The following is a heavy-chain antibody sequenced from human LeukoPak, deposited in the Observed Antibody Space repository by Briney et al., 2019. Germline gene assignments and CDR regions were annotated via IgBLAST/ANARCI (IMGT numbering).Heavy chain of an antibody. V-gene: IGHV4-59*11. CDR2: FYYSGRT. D-gene: IGHD2-15*01. J-gene: IGHJ4*02. CDR3: ARGSGLSGSSFDS. CDR1: GGSISSHY. Sequence: SETLSLTCTVSGGSISSHYWSWIRQPPGKRLEWIRFFYYSGRTNYNPSLKSRVTISVDTSKNQFSLELSSVIPADTAVYYCARGSGLSGSSFDSWGQGALVAVSS.